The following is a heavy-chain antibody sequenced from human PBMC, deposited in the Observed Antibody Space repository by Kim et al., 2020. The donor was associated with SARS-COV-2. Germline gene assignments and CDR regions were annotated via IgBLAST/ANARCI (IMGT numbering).Heavy chain of an antibody. V-gene: IGHV3-30*18. CDR1: GFTFSSYG. CDR3: AKDLFRLTVELSYYFDY. J-gene: IGHJ4*02. Sequence: GGSLRLSCAASGFTFSSYGMHWVRQAPGKGLEWVAVISYDGSNKYYADSVKGRFTISRDNSKNTLYLQMNSLRAEDTAVYYCAKDLFRLTVELSYYFDYWGQGTLVTVS. CDR2: ISYDGSNK. D-gene: IGHD1-7*01.